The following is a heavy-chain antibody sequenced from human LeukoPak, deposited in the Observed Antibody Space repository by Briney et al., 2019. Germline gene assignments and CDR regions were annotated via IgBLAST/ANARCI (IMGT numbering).Heavy chain of an antibody. D-gene: IGHD5-18*01. V-gene: IGHV4-34*01. CDR2: INHSGTT. J-gene: IGHJ3*02. CDR1: GGSFSGYY. Sequence: PSETLSLTCAVYGGSFSGYYWSWIRQPPGKGLEWIGEINHSGTTNYNPSLKSRVTISVDTSKNQFSLRLSSVTAADTAMYYCARLYGLRGYSYGLRAFDIWGQGTMVTVSS. CDR3: ARLYGLRGYSYGLRAFDI.